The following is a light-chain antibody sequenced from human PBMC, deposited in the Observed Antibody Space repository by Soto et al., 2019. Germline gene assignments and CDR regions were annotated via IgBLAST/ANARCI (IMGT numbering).Light chain of an antibody. J-gene: IGKJ4*01. Sequence: EIVMTQSPATLSVSPGERATLSCRASQSISSNLAWYQQKPGQAPRLLIYGASTRATGIPATFSGSGSGTDFTLTISSLDPEDFAVYYCQQRSNWPPVTFGGGTKVDIK. CDR1: QSISSN. CDR3: QQRSNWPPVT. CDR2: GAS. V-gene: IGKV3-15*01.